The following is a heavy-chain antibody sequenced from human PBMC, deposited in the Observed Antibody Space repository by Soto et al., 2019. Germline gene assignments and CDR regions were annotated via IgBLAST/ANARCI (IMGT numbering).Heavy chain of an antibody. V-gene: IGHV4-31*03. J-gene: IGHJ4*02. CDR1: GGSISSGGYS. CDR2: IYYSGST. CDR3: ARTPGD. Sequence: QVQLQESGPGLVKPSQTLSLTGTVSGGSISSGGYSWSGIRQHPWKGLELIGYIYYSGSTYYHPSLKSRVTIAVDTSKNPFSLKLSSVIAEDTAVNYCARTPGDWVQGTWSPSPQ.